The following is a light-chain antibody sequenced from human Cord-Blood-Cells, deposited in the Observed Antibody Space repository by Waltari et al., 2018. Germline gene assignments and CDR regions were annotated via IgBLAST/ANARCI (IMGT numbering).Light chain of an antibody. V-gene: IGKV3-15*01. J-gene: IGKJ1*01. CDR1: QSVSSN. CDR2: GAS. Sequence: EIVMTQSPATLSVSTGERATLSCRASQSVSSNLAWYQQKPGQAPRLLIYGASTRATGIPARFSCSGSGTEFTLTISSLQSEDFAVYYCQQYNNWPPWTFGQGTKVEIK. CDR3: QQYNNWPPWT.